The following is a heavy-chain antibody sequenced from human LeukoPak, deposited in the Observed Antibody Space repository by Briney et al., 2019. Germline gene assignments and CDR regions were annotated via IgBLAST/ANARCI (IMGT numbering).Heavy chain of an antibody. Sequence: SETLSLTCAVYGGSFSGYYWSWIRQPPGKGLEWIGEINHSGSTNYNPSLKSRVTISVDTSKNQFSLKLSSVTAADTAVYYCAKSYYGDLDDYWGQGTLVTVSS. V-gene: IGHV4-34*01. CDR3: AKSYYGDLDDY. J-gene: IGHJ4*02. CDR1: GGSFSGYY. D-gene: IGHD4-17*01. CDR2: INHSGST.